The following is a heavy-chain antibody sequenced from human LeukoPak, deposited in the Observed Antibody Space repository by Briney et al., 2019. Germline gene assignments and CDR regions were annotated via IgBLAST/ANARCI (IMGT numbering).Heavy chain of an antibody. CDR3: TVLVVAALDY. CDR1: GYTFTSYY. V-gene: IGHV1-46*01. D-gene: IGHD2-15*01. Sequence: ASVTVSCKASGYTFTSYYMHWVRQAPGQGLEWMGIINPSGGSTSYAQKFQGRVTMTRDTSTSTVYMELSSLRSEDTAVYYCTVLVVAALDYWGQGTLVTVSS. CDR2: INPSGGST. J-gene: IGHJ4*02.